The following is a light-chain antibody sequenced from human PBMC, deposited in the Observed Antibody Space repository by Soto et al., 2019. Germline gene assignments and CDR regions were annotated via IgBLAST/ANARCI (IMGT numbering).Light chain of an antibody. J-gene: IGKJ1*01. CDR1: QFVSSR. V-gene: IGKV3-15*01. CDR2: DTS. Sequence: DIVVTQSPATLSASPGXRVTLSCRASQFVSSRLAWYQRRPGQVPRLLIYDTSTRAPGISARFSGSGSGTEFTLTISSLQSEDFAVYYCQEYIQWPPGMFGPGTKEDIK. CDR3: QEYIQWPPGM.